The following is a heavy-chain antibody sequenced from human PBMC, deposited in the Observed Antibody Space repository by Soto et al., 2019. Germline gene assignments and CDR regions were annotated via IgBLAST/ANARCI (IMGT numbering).Heavy chain of an antibody. Sequence: GGSLRLSCAASGFTFNSYAMSWVRQAPGQGLGWVSAITYSGASTYYADSVKGRFTSARDNSKNTLYLQMNSLRAEDTALYHCAKDPNHYDSSGYYRGSDAFDIWGQGTMVTVSS. V-gene: IGHV3-23*01. D-gene: IGHD3-22*01. J-gene: IGHJ3*02. CDR2: ITYSGAST. CDR3: AKDPNHYDSSGYYRGSDAFDI. CDR1: GFTFNSYA.